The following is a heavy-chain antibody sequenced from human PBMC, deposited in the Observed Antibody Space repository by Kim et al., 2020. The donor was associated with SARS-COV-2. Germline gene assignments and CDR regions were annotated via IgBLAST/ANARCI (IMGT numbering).Heavy chain of an antibody. CDR3: AKVLLWSRGVQRLFDI. CDR2: ISGSGGST. D-gene: IGHD3-10*01. Sequence: GGSLRLSCAASGFTFSSYAMSWVRQAPGKGLEWVSAISGSGGSTYYADSVKGRFTISRDNSKNTLYLQMNSLRAEDTAVYYCAKVLLWSRGVQRLFDIWGQGTMVTVSS. V-gene: IGHV3-23*01. J-gene: IGHJ3*02. CDR1: GFTFSSYA.